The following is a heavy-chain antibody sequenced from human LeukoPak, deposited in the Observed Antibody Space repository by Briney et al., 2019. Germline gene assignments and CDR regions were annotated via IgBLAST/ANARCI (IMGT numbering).Heavy chain of an antibody. CDR1: GDSVSSNSAA. J-gene: IGHJ5*02. D-gene: IGHD1-20*01. CDR3: ARSARYNWNDLGWFDP. V-gene: IGHV6-1*01. CDR2: TYYRSKWYN. Sequence: SQTLSRTCAISGDSVSSNSAAWNWIRQSPSRGLEWLGRTYYRSKWYNDYAVSVKSRITINPDTSKNQFSLQLNSVTPEDTAVYYCARSARYNWNDLGWFDPWGQGTLVTVSS.